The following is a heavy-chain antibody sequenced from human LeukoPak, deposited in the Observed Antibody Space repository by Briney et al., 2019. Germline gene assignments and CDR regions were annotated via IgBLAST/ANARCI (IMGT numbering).Heavy chain of an antibody. J-gene: IGHJ4*02. V-gene: IGHV1-18*01. Sequence: ASVKVSCKASGYTFTSYGISWVRQAPGQGLEWMGWISAYNGNTNYAQKLQGRVTMTTDTSTSTAYMELRSLRSDDTAVYYCARDPQAYYYDSSGYYYDSVWVYWGQGTLVTVSS. CDR1: GYTFTSYG. D-gene: IGHD3-22*01. CDR3: ARDPQAYYYDSSGYYYDSVWVY. CDR2: ISAYNGNT.